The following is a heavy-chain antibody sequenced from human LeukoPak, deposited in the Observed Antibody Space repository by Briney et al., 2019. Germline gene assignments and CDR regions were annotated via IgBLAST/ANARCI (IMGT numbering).Heavy chain of an antibody. D-gene: IGHD3-22*01. CDR2: ITSGSSYI. J-gene: IGHJ3*02. V-gene: IGHV3-21*04. CDR3: ARDRGGSGYYSDAFDI. CDR1: GFTFSSYN. Sequence: GGSLRLSCAASGFTFSSYNMNWVRQAPGKGLEWVSSITSGSSYIYYADSVKGRFTISRDNAKNSLYLQMNSLRAEDTAVYYCARDRGGSGYYSDAFDIWGQGTMVTVSS.